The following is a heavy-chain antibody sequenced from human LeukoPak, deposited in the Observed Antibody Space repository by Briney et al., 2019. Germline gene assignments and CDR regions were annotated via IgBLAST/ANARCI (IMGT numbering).Heavy chain of an antibody. CDR1: GFTFSSHG. Sequence: GGSLRLSCAASGFTFSSHGMNWVRQAPGKGLEWVSGSSSIGGRTYYADSVKGRFTISRDNSKNTLYLQMNSLRAEDTAVYYCATVVVVAAFDYWGQGTLVTVSS. D-gene: IGHD2-15*01. V-gene: IGHV3-23*01. CDR3: ATVVVVAAFDY. J-gene: IGHJ4*02. CDR2: SSSIGGRT.